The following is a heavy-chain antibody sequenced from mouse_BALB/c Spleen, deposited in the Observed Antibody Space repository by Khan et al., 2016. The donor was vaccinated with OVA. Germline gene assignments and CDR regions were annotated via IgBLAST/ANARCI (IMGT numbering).Heavy chain of an antibody. CDR1: GYAFTDYL. V-gene: IGHV1-54*01. Sequence: QVQLKQSGAELVRPGTSVKVSCKASGYAFTDYLIEWLKQRPGQGLGWFGVINPGSGGTHCNEDFMDRATLTADTSSSTAYMQLSSMTSDDSAVYFCSRSGYGFGAYWGPGTLVTVSA. CDR3: SRSGYGFGAY. J-gene: IGHJ3*01. D-gene: IGHD3-2*02. CDR2: INPGSGGT.